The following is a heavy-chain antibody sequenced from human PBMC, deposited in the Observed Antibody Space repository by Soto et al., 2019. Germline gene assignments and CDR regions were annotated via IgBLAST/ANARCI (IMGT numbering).Heavy chain of an antibody. V-gene: IGHV3-7*01. CDR1: EFTFSKYW. Sequence: EVQLVESGGGLVQPGGSLRLSCAASEFTFSKYWMNWVRQSPGKGLEWVANINQDGSERYYVDSVRGRFTISRDNAKNSLYLQMNSLRAEDTAVYYCVCGGNYFVDWGQGTLVTVSP. CDR2: INQDGSER. J-gene: IGHJ4*02. CDR3: VCGGNYFVD. D-gene: IGHD3-16*01.